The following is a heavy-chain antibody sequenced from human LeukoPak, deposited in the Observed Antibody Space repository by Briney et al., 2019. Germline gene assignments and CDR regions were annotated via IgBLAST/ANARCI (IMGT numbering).Heavy chain of an antibody. CDR3: AKDPLWVVVVPAAPDFDY. V-gene: IGHV3-23*01. CDR2: ISGSGGST. Sequence: GGSLRLSCAASGFTFSSYAMSWVRQAPGKGLEWVSAISGSGGSTYYADSVKGRFTISRDNSKNTLYLQMNSLRAEDTAVYYCAKDPLWVVVVPAAPDFDYWGRGTLVTVSS. J-gene: IGHJ4*02. CDR1: GFTFSSYA. D-gene: IGHD2-2*01.